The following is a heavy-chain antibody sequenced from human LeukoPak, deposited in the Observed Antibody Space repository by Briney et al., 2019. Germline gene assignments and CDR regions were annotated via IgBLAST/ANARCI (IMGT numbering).Heavy chain of an antibody. D-gene: IGHD3-22*01. J-gene: IGHJ4*02. V-gene: IGHV3-33*01. CDR3: ARDLYYYDSRVFDY. CDR2: IWYDGSNK. CDR1: GFTFSSYG. Sequence: GGSLRLSCAASGFTFSSYGMHWVPQAPGKGVEWVAVIWYDGSNKYYADSVKGRFTISRDNSKNTLYLQMTSLRAEDTAVYYCARDLYYYDSRVFDYWGQGTLVTVSS.